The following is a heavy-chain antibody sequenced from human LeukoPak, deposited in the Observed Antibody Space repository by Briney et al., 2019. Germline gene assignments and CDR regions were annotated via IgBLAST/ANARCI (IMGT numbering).Heavy chain of an antibody. J-gene: IGHJ4*02. D-gene: IGHD1-7*01. V-gene: IGHV1-2*02. CDR1: GYTFTGYY. CDR3: AREFVTGTTGY. Sequence: ASVKVSCKASGYTFTGYYMHWVRQAPGQGLEWMGWINPNSGGTNYAQKFQGRVTITRDTFISTAYMELSRLRSDDTAVYYCAREFVTGTTGYWGQGTLDTVSS. CDR2: INPNSGGT.